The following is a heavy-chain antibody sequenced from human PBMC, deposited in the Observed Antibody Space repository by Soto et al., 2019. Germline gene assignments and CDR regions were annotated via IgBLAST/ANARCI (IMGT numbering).Heavy chain of an antibody. V-gene: IGHV1-18*01. J-gene: IGHJ4*02. CDR3: TRGRYGDY. CDR2: ISANNGNT. Sequence: QVHLVQSGAEVKKPGASVKVSCKGSGYIFTTYGITWVRQAPGQGLEWMGWISANNGNTNYAQKLQGRVTVTRDTSTSTASMELRTLRSDDTAVYYCTRGRYGDYWGQGALVTVSS. CDR1: GYIFTTYG. D-gene: IGHD1-1*01.